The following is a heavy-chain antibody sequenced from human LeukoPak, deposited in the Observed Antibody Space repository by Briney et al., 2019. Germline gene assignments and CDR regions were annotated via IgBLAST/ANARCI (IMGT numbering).Heavy chain of an antibody. D-gene: IGHD6-13*01. J-gene: IGHJ4*02. CDR3: ARVGRIDSSSWYLLDY. CDR2: IYYSGST. Sequence: PSETLSLTCTVSGGSLSSYYWSWIRQPPGKGLEWIGYIYYSGSTNYNPSLKSRVTISVDTSKNQFSLKLSSVPAADTAVYYCARVGRIDSSSWYLLDYWGQGTLVTVSS. CDR1: GGSLSSYY. V-gene: IGHV4-59*01.